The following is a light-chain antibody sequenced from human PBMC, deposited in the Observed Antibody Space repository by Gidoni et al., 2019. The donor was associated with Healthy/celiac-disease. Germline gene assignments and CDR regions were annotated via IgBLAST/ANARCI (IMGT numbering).Light chain of an antibody. CDR2: DGS. Sequence: DIQMTQSPSTLSASGGDRVTINCRASQSIGSWLAWYQQKPGKAPKLLSYDGSTWESGGLSRFSGTRSGTEFTLAISSLQPDDFATDYGQQYYNSWTFGQGTKVEIK. CDR3: QQYYNSWT. J-gene: IGKJ1*01. V-gene: IGKV1-5*01. CDR1: QSIGSW.